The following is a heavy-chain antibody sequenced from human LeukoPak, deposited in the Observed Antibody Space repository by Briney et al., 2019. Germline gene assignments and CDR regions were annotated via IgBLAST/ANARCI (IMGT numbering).Heavy chain of an antibody. D-gene: IGHD2-2*01. CDR1: GGSFSGYY. Sequence: SETLSLTCAVYGGSFSGYYWSWIRQPPGKGLEWIGEINHSGSTNYNPSLKSRVTISVDTSKNQFSLKLSSVTAADTAVYYCARVFLQDIVVVPAAPGFDYWGQGTLVTVPS. J-gene: IGHJ4*02. CDR2: INHSGST. CDR3: ARVFLQDIVVVPAAPGFDY. V-gene: IGHV4-34*01.